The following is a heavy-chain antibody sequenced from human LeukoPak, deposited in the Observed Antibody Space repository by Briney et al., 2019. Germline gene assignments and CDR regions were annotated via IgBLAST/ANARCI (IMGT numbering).Heavy chain of an antibody. V-gene: IGHV4-39*01. Sequence: SETLSLTCTVSGGSIINNNYYWVWIRQPPGKGLEWIGSIYYSGSSYYNSSLKSRVTISVDTSKNQFSLELTSVTAADTAVYYCARLVATSRFDPWGQGTLVTVSS. CDR2: IYYSGSS. J-gene: IGHJ5*02. CDR1: GGSIINNNYY. D-gene: IGHD5-12*01. CDR3: ARLVATSRFDP.